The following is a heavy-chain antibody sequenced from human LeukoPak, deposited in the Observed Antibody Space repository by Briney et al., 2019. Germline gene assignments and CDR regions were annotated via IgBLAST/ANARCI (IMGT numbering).Heavy chain of an antibody. D-gene: IGHD4-17*01. V-gene: IGHV4-39*07. J-gene: IGHJ4*02. Sequence: SETLSLTCTVSGGSISSGSYYWGWIRQPPGKGLEWIGSIYYSGSTYYNPSLKSRVTISVDTSKNQFSLKLSSVTAADTAVYYCARVVGGTTVTSHFDYWGQGTLVTVSS. CDR2: IYYSGST. CDR3: ARVVGGTTVTSHFDY. CDR1: GGSISSGSYY.